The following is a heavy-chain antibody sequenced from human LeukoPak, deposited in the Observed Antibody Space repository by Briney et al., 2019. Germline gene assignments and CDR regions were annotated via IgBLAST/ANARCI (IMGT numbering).Heavy chain of an antibody. V-gene: IGHV4-59*01. CDR2: IYASGTT. CDR3: AATEGTGYSSSWYVDY. J-gene: IGHJ4*02. Sequence: SETLSLTCTVSGGSISNFYWSWTRQSPGKGLEWIGYIYASGTTNYNPSLKSRVTISVDTSKKQFSLNLRSVTAADAAVYYCAATEGTGYSSSWYVDYWGQGTLVTVSS. CDR1: GGSISNFY. D-gene: IGHD6-13*01.